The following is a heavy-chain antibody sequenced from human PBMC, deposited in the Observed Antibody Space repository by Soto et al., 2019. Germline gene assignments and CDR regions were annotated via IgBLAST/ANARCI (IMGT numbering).Heavy chain of an antibody. D-gene: IGHD2-15*01. Sequence: PGGSLRLSCAASGFTFSSYWMHWVRQAPGKGLVWVSRINSDGSSASYAYSVKGRFTISRDNAKNTLYLQMNSLRAEDTAVYYCASRRHLAATLNDYGGQGTLVTVSS. CDR3: ASRRHLAATLNDY. CDR1: GFTFSSYW. CDR2: INSDGSSA. J-gene: IGHJ4*02. V-gene: IGHV3-74*01.